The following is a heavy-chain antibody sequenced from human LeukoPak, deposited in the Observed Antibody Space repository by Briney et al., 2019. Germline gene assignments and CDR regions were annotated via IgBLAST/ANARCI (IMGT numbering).Heavy chain of an antibody. Sequence: GGSLRLSCAASGFTFSSYAMTWVRQAPEKGLEWVSLISDGGGSTYYADSVKGRFTISRDNSKNTLFLQMNSLRGEDTAVYYCARSIGGVNNFDYWGQGTLVTVSS. J-gene: IGHJ4*02. D-gene: IGHD3-16*01. CDR3: ARSIGGVNNFDY. V-gene: IGHV3-23*01. CDR2: ISDGGGST. CDR1: GFTFSSYA.